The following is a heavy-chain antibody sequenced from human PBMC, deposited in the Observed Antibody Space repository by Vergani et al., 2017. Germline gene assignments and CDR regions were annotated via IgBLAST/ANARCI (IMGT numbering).Heavy chain of an antibody. D-gene: IGHD6-19*01. J-gene: IGHJ5*02. V-gene: IGHV1-3*01. CDR3: ARSTSSGWYDNGFDP. Sequence: QVQLVQSGAEVKKPGASVKVSCKASGYTFTSYAMHWVRQAPGQRLEWMGWINAGNGNTKYSQKFQGRVTITRDTSASTAYMELSSLRSEDTAVYYCARSTSSGWYDNGFDPWGQGTLVTVSS. CDR2: INAGNGNT. CDR1: GYTFTSYA.